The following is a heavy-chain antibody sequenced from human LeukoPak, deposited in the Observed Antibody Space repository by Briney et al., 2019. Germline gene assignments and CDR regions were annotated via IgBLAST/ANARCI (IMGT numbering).Heavy chain of an antibody. J-gene: IGHJ4*02. D-gene: IGHD1-26*01. CDR3: ARAVVGAKFLRYYFDY. CDR1: GGSVSSGSYY. V-gene: IGHV4-61*01. Sequence: SETLSLTCTVSGGSVSSGSYYWSWIRQPPGKGLEWIGYIYYSGSTNYNPSLKSRVTISVDTSKNQFSLKLSSVTAADTAVYYCARAVVGAKFLRYYFDYWGQGTLVTVSS. CDR2: IYYSGST.